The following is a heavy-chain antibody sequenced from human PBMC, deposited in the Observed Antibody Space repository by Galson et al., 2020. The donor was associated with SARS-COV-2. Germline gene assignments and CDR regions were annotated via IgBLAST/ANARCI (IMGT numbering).Heavy chain of an antibody. J-gene: IGHJ5*02. CDR2: IIPILGIT. CDR3: AIREKSWSSQYDFWSGLHYNWFDP. D-gene: IGHD3-3*01. Sequence: SVKVSCKASGGTFSSYAISWVRQAPGQGLEWMGGIIPILGITNYAQKFQGRVTITADKSTSTAYMELSSLRSEDTAVYYCAIREKSWSSQYDFWSGLHYNWFDPWGQGTLVTVSS. V-gene: IGHV1-69*10. CDR1: GGTFSSYA.